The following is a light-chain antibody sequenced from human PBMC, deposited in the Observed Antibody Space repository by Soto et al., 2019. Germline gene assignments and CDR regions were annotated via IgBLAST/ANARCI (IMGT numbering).Light chain of an antibody. V-gene: IGLV2-14*01. Sequence: QSVLTQPASVSGSPGQSITISCTGTSSDVCGYNYVSWYQQHPGKAPKLMIYEVSNRPSGVSHRFSGSKSGNTASLTISGLQAEDEADYYCSSYTSSSTYVFGTGTKVTVL. CDR2: EVS. CDR3: SSYTSSSTYV. CDR1: SSDVCGYNY. J-gene: IGLJ1*01.